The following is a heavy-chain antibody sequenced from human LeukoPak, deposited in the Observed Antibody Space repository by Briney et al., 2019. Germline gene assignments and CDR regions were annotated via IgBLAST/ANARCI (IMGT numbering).Heavy chain of an antibody. CDR3: ARDWIAAAGTHFDY. V-gene: IGHV4-4*07. CDR1: GGSISRYY. J-gene: IGHJ4*02. D-gene: IGHD6-13*01. CDR2: IYTSGST. Sequence: SETLSPTCTVSGGSISRYYWSWLRQPAGKGLEWIGRIYTSGSTNYNPSLKSRVTMSVDTSKNQFSLKLSSVTAADTAVYYCARDWIAAAGTHFDYWGQGTLVTVSS.